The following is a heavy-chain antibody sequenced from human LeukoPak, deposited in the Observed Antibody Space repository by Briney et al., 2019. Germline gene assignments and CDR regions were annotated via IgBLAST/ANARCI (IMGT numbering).Heavy chain of an antibody. D-gene: IGHD3-22*01. J-gene: IGHJ4*02. CDR3: ARDTEGDSGGYDNRNFDY. CDR1: GFTFSSYG. Sequence: PGRSLRLSCAASGFTFSSYGMHWVRQAPGKGLEWVAVIWYDGSNKYYADSVKGRFTISRDNSKNTLYLQMNSLRAEDTAVYYCARDTEGDSGGYDNRNFDYWGQGTLVTVSS. V-gene: IGHV3-33*01. CDR2: IWYDGSNK.